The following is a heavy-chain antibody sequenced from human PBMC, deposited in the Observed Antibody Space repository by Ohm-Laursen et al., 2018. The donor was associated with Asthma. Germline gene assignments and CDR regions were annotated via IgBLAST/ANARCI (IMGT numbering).Heavy chain of an antibody. Sequence: SLRLSCAASGFTFSSYAMSWVRQAPGKGLEWVSAISGSGGSTYYADSVKGRFTISRDNSKNTLYLQMNSLRAEDTAVYYCARVPPPDSSGSYYFDYWGQGTLVTVSS. CDR2: ISGSGGST. J-gene: IGHJ4*02. CDR1: GFTFSSYA. V-gene: IGHV3-23*01. D-gene: IGHD3-22*01. CDR3: ARVPPPDSSGSYYFDY.